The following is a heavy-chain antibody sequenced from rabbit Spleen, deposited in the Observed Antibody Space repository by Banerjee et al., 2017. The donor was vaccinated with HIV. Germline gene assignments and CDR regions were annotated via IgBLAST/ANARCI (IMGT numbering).Heavy chain of an antibody. CDR3: ARDPTNYNTPSYFDL. CDR1: GFSFSSSYW. D-gene: IGHD7-1*01. J-gene: IGHJ4*01. V-gene: IGHV1S45*01. Sequence: QLEESGGGLVKPEGSLTLTCTASGFSFSSSYWICWVRQAPGKGLEWIACIYTGDGNTYYASWAKGRFTISKTSSTTVTLQMTSLTAADTATYFCARDPTNYNTPSYFDLWGPGTLVTVS. CDR2: IYTGDGNT.